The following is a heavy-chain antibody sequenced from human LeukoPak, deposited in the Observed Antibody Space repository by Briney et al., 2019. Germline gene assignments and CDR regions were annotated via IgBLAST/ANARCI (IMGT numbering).Heavy chain of an antibody. J-gene: IGHJ4*02. Sequence: SQTLSLTCAISGDSVSSNSAAWNWIRQSPSRGLEWLGRTYYRSKWYNDYAVSVKSRITINPDTSKNQFSLQLNSVTPEDTAVYYCARGPSGYDILTGYYPPRYFDYWGQGTLVTVSS. CDR2: TYYRSKWYN. D-gene: IGHD3-9*01. CDR1: GDSVSSNSAA. CDR3: ARGPSGYDILTGYYPPRYFDY. V-gene: IGHV6-1*01.